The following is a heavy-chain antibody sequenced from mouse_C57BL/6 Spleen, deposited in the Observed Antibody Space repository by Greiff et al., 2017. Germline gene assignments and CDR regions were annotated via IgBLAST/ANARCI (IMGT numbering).Heavy chain of an antibody. D-gene: IGHD4-1*01. CDR2: ISSGGSYT. J-gene: IGHJ2*01. V-gene: IGHV5-6*01. Sequence: EVKLVESGGDLVKPGGSLKLSCAASGFTFSSYGMSWVRQTPDKRLEWVATISSGGSYTYYPDSVKGRFTISRDNAKNTLYLQMSSLKSEDTAMYYCAKHEAGAGFDYWGQGTTLTVSS. CDR3: AKHEAGAGFDY. CDR1: GFTFSSYG.